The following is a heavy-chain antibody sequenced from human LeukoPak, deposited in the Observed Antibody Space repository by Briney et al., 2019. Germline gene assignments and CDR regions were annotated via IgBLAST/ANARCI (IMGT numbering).Heavy chain of an antibody. CDR1: GFTFNAFW. V-gene: IGHV3-7*01. D-gene: IGHD3-3*01. J-gene: IGHJ4*02. Sequence: GGSLRLSCAVSGFTFNAFWMSWVRQAPGKGLEWVANIDGDGSEKYYVESVKGRFTISRDNAKNTLYLQMNSLRAEDTAVYYCARTPEGDFWSGYYQFDYWGQGTLVTVSS. CDR2: IDGDGSEK. CDR3: ARTPEGDFWSGYYQFDY.